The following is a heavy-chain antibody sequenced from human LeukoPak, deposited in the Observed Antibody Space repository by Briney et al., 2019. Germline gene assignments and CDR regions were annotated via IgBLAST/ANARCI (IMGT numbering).Heavy chain of an antibody. J-gene: IGHJ4*02. V-gene: IGHV3-23*01. CDR3: AKQEGALIENWCFDH. D-gene: IGHD1-26*01. CDR1: GFTFSDFA. Sequence: QPGGSLLLSCAASGFTFSDFAMSWVRLAPGKGQEGVSSIEKNAGGAYYADAVKGRFTVSRNNSKNTLYLQMSSLRVEDTALYYCAKQEGALIENWCFDHWGRGTLVTVSS. CDR2: IEKNAGGA.